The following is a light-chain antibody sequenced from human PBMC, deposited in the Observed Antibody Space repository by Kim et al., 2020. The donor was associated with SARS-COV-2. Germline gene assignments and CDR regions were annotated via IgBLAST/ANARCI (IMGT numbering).Light chain of an antibody. Sequence: SAGQSATLSFTARQSVGADLAWYQQRPGQAPGPRIYHASTRATDVPARFSCSGSGTEFSLSISSLQSEDFAFDLCQQYNNRPPITFGGGTKVDIK. CDR3: QQYNNRPPIT. J-gene: IGKJ4*01. V-gene: IGKV3-15*01. CDR2: HAS. CDR1: QSVGAD.